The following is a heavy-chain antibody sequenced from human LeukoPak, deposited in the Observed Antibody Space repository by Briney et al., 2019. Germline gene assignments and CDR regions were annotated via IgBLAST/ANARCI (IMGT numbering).Heavy chain of an antibody. V-gene: IGHV3-21*04. CDR1: GFTFSSYS. D-gene: IGHD5-24*01. CDR3: ARDRRWRRDSKTPYYYYGMDV. J-gene: IGHJ6*02. CDR2: ISSSSSYI. Sequence: PGGSLRLSCAASGFTFSSYSMNWVRQAPGKGLEWVSSISSSSSYIYYADSVKGRFTISRDNAKNSLYLQMNSLRSDDTAVYYCARDRRWRRDSKTPYYYYGMDVWGQGTTVTVS.